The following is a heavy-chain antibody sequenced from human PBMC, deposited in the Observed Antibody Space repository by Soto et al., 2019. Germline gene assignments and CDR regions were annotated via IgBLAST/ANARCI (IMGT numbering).Heavy chain of an antibody. D-gene: IGHD3-10*01. CDR3: VNGGWLGD. CDR1: GFTFRNNW. V-gene: IGHV3-74*01. CDR2: INNDGSRA. Sequence: EVQLVESGGGLVQPGESLRLSCVASGFTFRNNWMHWARQAPGKGLVWVAHINNDGSRAIYADSVKGRFTISRDNAKNTLFLLMDSLRVEDTAVYYGVNGGWLGDWGQGTLVTVSS. J-gene: IGHJ4*02.